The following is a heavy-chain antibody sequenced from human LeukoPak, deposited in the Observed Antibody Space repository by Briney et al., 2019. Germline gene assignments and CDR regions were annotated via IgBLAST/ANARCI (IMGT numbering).Heavy chain of an antibody. CDR2: IYNAGTT. D-gene: IGHD3-22*01. CDR1: GXTVSSNC. J-gene: IGHJ4*02. V-gene: IGHV3-53*01. Sequence: PGGSLRLPCPASGXTVSSNCRSWVRQAPGKGLEWVSVIYNAGTTYYADSVKGRFTISRDNSRNTLYLQMNSLRAEDTAVYYCARCGYSSFDSWGQGTLVTVSS. CDR3: ARCGYSSFDS.